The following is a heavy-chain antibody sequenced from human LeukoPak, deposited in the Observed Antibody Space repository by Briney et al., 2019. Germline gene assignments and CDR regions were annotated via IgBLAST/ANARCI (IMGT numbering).Heavy chain of an antibody. V-gene: IGHV3-23*01. CDR3: AKDRDDSSGYYSDYLDY. J-gene: IGHJ4*02. CDR1: GFTLGSNA. CDR2: ISGSGGST. Sequence: GGSLRLSCAASGFTLGSNAISWVGQAPGKGLEGVSAISGSGGSTYYADSVKGRFTISRDNSKNTLYLQMNSLRAEDTAVYYCAKDRDDSSGYYSDYLDYWGQGTLVTVSS. D-gene: IGHD3-22*01.